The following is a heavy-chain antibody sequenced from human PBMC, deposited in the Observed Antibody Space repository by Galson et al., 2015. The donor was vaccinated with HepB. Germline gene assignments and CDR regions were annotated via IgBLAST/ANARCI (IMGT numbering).Heavy chain of an antibody. CDR2: FDPEDGET. V-gene: IGHV1-24*01. D-gene: IGHD6-19*01. CDR3: ARSIAVAGPFDP. CDR1: GYTLTELS. Sequence: SVKVSCKVSGYTLTELSMHWVRQAPGKGLEWMGGFDPEDGETIYAQKFQGRVTMTEDTSTDTAYMELSSLRSEDTAVYYCARSIAVAGPFDPWGQGTLVTVSS. J-gene: IGHJ5*02.